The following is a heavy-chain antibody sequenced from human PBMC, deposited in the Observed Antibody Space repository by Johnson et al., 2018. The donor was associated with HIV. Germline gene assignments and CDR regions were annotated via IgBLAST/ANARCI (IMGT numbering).Heavy chain of an antibody. CDR1: GFTVSSNE. CDR3: AREGRGAPHDAFDI. CDR2: ISGGST. D-gene: IGHD2-15*01. V-gene: IGHV3-38-3*01. Sequence: VQLVESRGVLVQPGGSLRLSCAASGFTVSSNEMSWVRQAPGKGLEWVSSISGGSTYYADSRTGRFTISRDNSKNTLYLQMNSLRAEDTAVYYCAREGRGAPHDAFDIWGQGTMVTVSS. J-gene: IGHJ3*02.